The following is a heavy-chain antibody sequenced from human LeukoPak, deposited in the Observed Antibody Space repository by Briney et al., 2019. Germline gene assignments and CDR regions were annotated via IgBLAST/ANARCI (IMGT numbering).Heavy chain of an antibody. CDR2: INHSGST. D-gene: IGHD3-10*01. CDR1: GGSFSGYY. CDR3: ARSHGSGSYYNLNDY. V-gene: IGHV4-34*01. Sequence: SETLSLTCAVYGGSFSGYYWSWIRQPPGKGLEWIGEINHSGSTNYNPSLKSRVTISVDTSKNQFSLKLSSVTAADTAVYYCARSHGSGSYYNLNDYWGQGTPVTVSS. J-gene: IGHJ4*02.